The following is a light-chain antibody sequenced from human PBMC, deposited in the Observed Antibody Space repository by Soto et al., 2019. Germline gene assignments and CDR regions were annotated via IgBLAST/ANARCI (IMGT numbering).Light chain of an antibody. CDR3: QKYNNWPWT. Sequence: EIVMTQSPATLSVSPGERATLSCRASQSVSSNLAWYQQKPGQAPRLLIYGASTRATGIPARFSGSGSGTEFTLTISGLQSEDFAVYYCQKYNNWPWTFGQGTKVEIK. CDR1: QSVSSN. V-gene: IGKV3-15*01. J-gene: IGKJ1*01. CDR2: GAS.